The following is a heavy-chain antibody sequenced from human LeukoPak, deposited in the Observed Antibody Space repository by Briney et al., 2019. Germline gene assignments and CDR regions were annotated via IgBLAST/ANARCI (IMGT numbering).Heavy chain of an antibody. Sequence: SVKVSCKASGGTFSSYAISWVRQAPGQGLEWMGGIIPIFGTANYAQKFQGRVTITTDESTSTAYMELSSLRSEDTAVYYCARSKYQLLPLGYYYYYMDVWGKGTTVTVSS. CDR3: ARSKYQLLPLGYYYYYMDV. CDR2: IIPIFGTA. J-gene: IGHJ6*03. CDR1: GGTFSSYA. V-gene: IGHV1-69*05. D-gene: IGHD2-2*01.